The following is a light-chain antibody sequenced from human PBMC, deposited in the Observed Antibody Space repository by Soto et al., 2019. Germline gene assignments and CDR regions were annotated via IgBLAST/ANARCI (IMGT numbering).Light chain of an antibody. CDR2: SAS. CDR1: QSISTY. CDR3: QQSYTSPPWT. J-gene: IGKJ1*01. V-gene: IGKV1-39*01. Sequence: DIQGTQSPSSLSASVGDRVTTSCRAAQSISTYLNWYQQKPGTAPRLLIYSASSVKTGVPPRFSGSGSGRDFTLTISSLRPEDIATYFCQQSYTSPPWTFGQGTKVDIK.